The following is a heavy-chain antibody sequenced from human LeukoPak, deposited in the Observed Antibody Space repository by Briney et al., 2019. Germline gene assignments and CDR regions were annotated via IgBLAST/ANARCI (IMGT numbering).Heavy chain of an antibody. CDR2: ISAYNGNT. J-gene: IGHJ4*02. D-gene: IGHD4-17*01. Sequence: GASVKLSYKPSGYTFTSYGISWVRQAPGQGLEWMGWISAYNGNTNYAQKLQGRVTMTTDTSTSTAYMELRSLRSDDTAVYYCARVAETTVTTGAFDYWGREPWSPSPQ. CDR1: GYTFTSYG. CDR3: ARVAETTVTTGAFDY. V-gene: IGHV1-18*01.